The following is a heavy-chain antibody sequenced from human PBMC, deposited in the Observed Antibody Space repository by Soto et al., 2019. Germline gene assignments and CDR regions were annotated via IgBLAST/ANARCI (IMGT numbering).Heavy chain of an antibody. J-gene: IGHJ4*02. CDR2: SNSDGSST. CDR1: GFTFSSYW. D-gene: IGHD6-6*01. Sequence: SLRLSCAASGFTFSSYWMHWVRQAPGKGLVRVSRSNSDGSSTSYADSVKGRFTISRDNAKNTLYLQMNSLRAEDTAVYYCAREYSSSRYFDYWGQGTLVTVSS. V-gene: IGHV3-74*01. CDR3: AREYSSSRYFDY.